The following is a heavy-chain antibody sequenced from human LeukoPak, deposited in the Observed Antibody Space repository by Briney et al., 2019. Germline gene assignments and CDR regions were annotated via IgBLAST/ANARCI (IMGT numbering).Heavy chain of an antibody. CDR3: AREIFGARAFEY. J-gene: IGHJ4*02. Sequence: GSLRLSCAASGLTVSSNCMSWVRQAPGKGLEWIGEIFHSESVNSNPSLESRLTISLDKSKNHFSLELTSVTAADTALYFCAREIFGARAFEYWGQGILVTASS. V-gene: IGHV4-4*01. CDR2: IFHSESV. D-gene: IGHD3-3*01. CDR1: GLTVSSNC.